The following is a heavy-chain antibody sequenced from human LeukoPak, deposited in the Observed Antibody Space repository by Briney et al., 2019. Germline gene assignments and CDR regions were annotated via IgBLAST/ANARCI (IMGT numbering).Heavy chain of an antibody. Sequence: GGSLRLSCAASGFTLSTYCMSWVRQAPGKGLEWVANIQEDGSEKNYVDSVRGRFTISRDNAKNSLYLQMDSLRAGDTAVYYCARSPRNSCYYSHYMDVWGKGTTVTVSS. D-gene: IGHD2-21*01. CDR1: GFTLSTYC. V-gene: IGHV3-7*01. J-gene: IGHJ6*03. CDR3: ARSPRNSCYYSHYMDV. CDR2: IQEDGSEK.